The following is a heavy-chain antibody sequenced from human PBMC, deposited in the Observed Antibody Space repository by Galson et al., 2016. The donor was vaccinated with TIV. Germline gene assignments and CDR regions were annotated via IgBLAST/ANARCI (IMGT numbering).Heavy chain of an antibody. V-gene: IGHV3-74*01. CDR2: VNFDSSST. J-gene: IGHJ4*02. D-gene: IGHD5-24*01. CDR3: EKEATKWLQLYYIDY. Sequence: SLRLSCAASGFTFSEFWMYWVRQVPGKGLVWVARVNFDSSSTNYADSVDGRLAISRDNSKNTVFLQMNSLRADDTAVYYCEKEATKWLQLYYIDYWGQGIQVTVSS. CDR1: GFTFSEFW.